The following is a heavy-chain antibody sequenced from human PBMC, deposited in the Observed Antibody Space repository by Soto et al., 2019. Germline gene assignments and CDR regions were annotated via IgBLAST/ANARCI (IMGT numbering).Heavy chain of an antibody. Sequence: GGSLRLSCAASGFTFSNAWMNWVRQAPGKGLEWVGRIKSKTDGGTTDYAAPVKGRFTISRDDSKNTLYLQMNSLKTEDTAVYYCTRRSGYRYITYAFDIWGQGTMVTVSS. J-gene: IGHJ3*02. CDR3: TRRSGYRYITYAFDI. CDR1: GFTFSNAW. V-gene: IGHV3-15*07. CDR2: IKSKTDGGTT. D-gene: IGHD3-22*01.